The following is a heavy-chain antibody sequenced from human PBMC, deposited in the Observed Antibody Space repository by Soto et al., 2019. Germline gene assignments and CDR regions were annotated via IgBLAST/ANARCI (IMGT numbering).Heavy chain of an antibody. V-gene: IGHV1-46*01. Sequence: ASVKVSCKASGYTLTSYYMHWVRQAPGQGLEWMGIINPSGGSTSYAQKFQGRVTMTRDTSTSTVYMELSSLRSEDTAVYYCARDSGVVVAATNWYFDLWGRGTLVTVSS. J-gene: IGHJ2*01. D-gene: IGHD2-15*01. CDR3: ARDSGVVVAATNWYFDL. CDR1: GYTLTSYY. CDR2: INPSGGST.